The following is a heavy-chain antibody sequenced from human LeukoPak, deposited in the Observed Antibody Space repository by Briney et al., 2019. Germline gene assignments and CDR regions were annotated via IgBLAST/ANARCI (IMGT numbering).Heavy chain of an antibody. J-gene: IGHJ4*02. CDR1: GFTFSSYA. Sequence: SGGSLRLSCAGSGFTFSSYAMSWVRQAPGKGLEWVSAISGSGGSTYYADSVKGRFTISRDNSKNTLYLQMNSLRAEDTAVYYCAKVQWLVRGGYFDYWGQGTLVTVSS. D-gene: IGHD6-19*01. CDR2: ISGSGGST. V-gene: IGHV3-23*01. CDR3: AKVQWLVRGGYFDY.